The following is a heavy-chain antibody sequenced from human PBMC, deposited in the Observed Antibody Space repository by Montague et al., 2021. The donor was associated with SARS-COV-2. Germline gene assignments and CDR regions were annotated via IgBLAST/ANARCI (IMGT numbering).Heavy chain of an antibody. Sequence: SETLSLTCAVYGGSFSCYYWSWIRQPPGKGLEWIGEINHSGSTNYNPSLKSRVTISVDTSKNQFSLKLSSVTAADTAVYYCARGSRQWLVRPPHYYYFDYWGQGTLVTVSS. CDR1: GGSFSCYY. D-gene: IGHD6-19*01. V-gene: IGHV4-34*01. J-gene: IGHJ4*02. CDR2: INHSGST. CDR3: ARGSRQWLVRPPHYYYFDY.